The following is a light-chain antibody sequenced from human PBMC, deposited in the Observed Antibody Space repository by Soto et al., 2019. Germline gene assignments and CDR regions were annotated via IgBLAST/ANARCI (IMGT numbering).Light chain of an antibody. J-gene: IGLJ1*01. CDR1: SSDVGGYNY. Sequence: QSVLTQPASVSGSPGQSITISCTGTSSDVGGYNYVSWYQQHPGKAPKLMIYDVSNRPSGVSNRFSGSKSGNTASLTISGLQAEDEADYYCSSYTSSSTHYVFGTXXKVTVL. V-gene: IGLV2-14*01. CDR2: DVS. CDR3: SSYTSSSTHYV.